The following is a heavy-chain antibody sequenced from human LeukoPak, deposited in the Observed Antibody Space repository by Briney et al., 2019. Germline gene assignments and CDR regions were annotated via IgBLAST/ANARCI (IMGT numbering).Heavy chain of an antibody. CDR3: ARESSSSWYYFDY. J-gene: IGHJ4*02. Sequence: GGSLRLSCAASGFTFSSYSMNWVRQAPGKGLEWVSSISSSSSYIYYADSVKGRFTISRDNTMNSLYLQMNSLRAEDTAVYYCARESSSSWYYFDYWGQGTLVTVSS. CDR1: GFTFSSYS. D-gene: IGHD6-13*01. V-gene: IGHV3-21*01. CDR2: ISSSSSYI.